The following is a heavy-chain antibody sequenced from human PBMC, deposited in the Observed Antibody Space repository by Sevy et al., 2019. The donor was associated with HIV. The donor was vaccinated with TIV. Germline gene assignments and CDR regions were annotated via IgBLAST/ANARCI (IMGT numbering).Heavy chain of an antibody. V-gene: IGHV3-21*01. CDR1: GFTFSSYS. CDR3: ARVAGSRGTSCSDY. Sequence: GGSLRLSCAASGFTFSSYSMNWVRQAPGKGLEWVSSISSSSSYIYYADSVKGRFTISRDNAKNSLYLQTNSLRAEDTAVYYCARVAGSRGTSCSDYWGQGTLVTVSS. CDR2: ISSSSSYI. J-gene: IGHJ4*02. D-gene: IGHD2-2*01.